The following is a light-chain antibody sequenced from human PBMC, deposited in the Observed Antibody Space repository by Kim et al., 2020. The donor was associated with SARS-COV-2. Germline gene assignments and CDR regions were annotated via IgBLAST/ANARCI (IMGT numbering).Light chain of an antibody. V-gene: IGKV1-12*01. CDR3: QQTNSFPLT. J-gene: IGKJ4*01. CDR2: AAS. CDR1: KGSSSG. Sequence: ACVGDRVTSGGRAGKGSSSGLDWYQQKPGKAPKLLIYAASNLQSGVPSRFSGSGSGTEFTLTISSLQPEDCATYYCQQTNSFPLTFGGGTKVDIK.